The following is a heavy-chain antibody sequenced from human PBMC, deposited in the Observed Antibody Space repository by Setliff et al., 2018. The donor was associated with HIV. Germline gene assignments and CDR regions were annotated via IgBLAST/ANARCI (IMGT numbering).Heavy chain of an antibody. CDR2: INTNTGNP. Sequence: VASVKVSCKASGYTFTSYAMNWVRQAPGQGLEWMGWINTNTGNPTYAQAFTGRFVFSVDTSVTTAYLQISSLKADDTAVYYCARALYGDYGGDINWLDPWGQGTLVTVSS. D-gene: IGHD4-17*01. J-gene: IGHJ5*02. CDR3: ARALYGDYGGDINWLDP. CDR1: GYTFTSYA. V-gene: IGHV7-4-1*02.